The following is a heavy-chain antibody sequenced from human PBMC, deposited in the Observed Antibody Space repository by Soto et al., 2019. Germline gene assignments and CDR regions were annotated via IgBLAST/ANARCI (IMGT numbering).Heavy chain of an antibody. CDR2: ISYDGSNK. J-gene: IGHJ4*02. CDR1: GFTFSSYA. CDR3: AREGYSYGLTGFDY. Sequence: GGSLRLSCAASGFTFSSYAMHWVRQAPGKGLEWVAVISYDGSNKYYADSVKGRFTISRDNSKNTLYLQMNSLRAEDTAVYYCAREGYSYGLTGFDYWGQGTLVTVSS. D-gene: IGHD5-18*01. V-gene: IGHV3-30-3*01.